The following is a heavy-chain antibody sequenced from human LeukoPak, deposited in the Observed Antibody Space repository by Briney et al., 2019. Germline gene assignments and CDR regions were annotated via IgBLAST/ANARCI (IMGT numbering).Heavy chain of an antibody. Sequence: ASVKVSCKASGYTFTNYAFHWVRQAPGQRLEWLGWINAGNDDTKYSQKFQARVTITRDTSASTVYMELSSLTSDDTAVYYCARERWHCRGNDCYFVYYYGLDVWGQGTTVTVSS. J-gene: IGHJ6*02. D-gene: IGHD2-15*01. CDR3: ARERWHCRGNDCYFVYYYGLDV. CDR2: INAGNDDT. V-gene: IGHV1-3*01. CDR1: GYTFTNYA.